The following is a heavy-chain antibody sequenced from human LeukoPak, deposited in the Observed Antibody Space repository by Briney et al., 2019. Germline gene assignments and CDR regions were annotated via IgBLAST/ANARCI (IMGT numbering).Heavy chain of an antibody. J-gene: IGHJ4*02. CDR1: GYTFTSYD. V-gene: IGHV1-8*02. Sequence: ASVKVSCKASGYTFTSYDINWVRQATGQGLEWMGWMNPNSGNTGYAQKFQGRVSMTRNTSISTTYMELSSLRSEDTAVYYCARGGNYYDGDPFDYWGQGTLVTVSS. D-gene: IGHD3-22*01. CDR3: ARGGNYYDGDPFDY. CDR2: MNPNSGNT.